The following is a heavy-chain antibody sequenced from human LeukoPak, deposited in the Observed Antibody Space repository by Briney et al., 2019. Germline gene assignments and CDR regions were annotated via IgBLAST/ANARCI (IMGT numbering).Heavy chain of an antibody. D-gene: IGHD6-13*01. V-gene: IGHV3-7*01. J-gene: IGHJ6*02. Sequence: PGGSLRLSCAASRFTFNSYAMSWVRQAPGKGLEWVANIKQDGSEKYYVDSVKGRFTISRDNAKNSLYLQMNSLRAEDTAVYYCARAPYSSSWMYYYYYYGMDVWGQGTTVTVSS. CDR1: RFTFNSYA. CDR3: ARAPYSSSWMYYYYYYGMDV. CDR2: IKQDGSEK.